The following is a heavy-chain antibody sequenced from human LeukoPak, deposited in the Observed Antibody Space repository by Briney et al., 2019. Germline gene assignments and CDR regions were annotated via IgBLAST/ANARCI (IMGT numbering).Heavy chain of an antibody. V-gene: IGHV3-23*01. J-gene: IGHJ6*02. Sequence: GGSLTLPCAASGYLFSSYAMSWLRQATGKALAGLSDYCGRCGSTYYADSVKGRFTLSRDDSKNTLYLQMNSLRAEDTTVYYCAREIVVVVAATRYYYGMDVWGQGTTVTVSS. CDR1: GYLFSSYA. D-gene: IGHD2-15*01. CDR3: AREIVVVVAATRYYYGMDV. CDR2: YCGRCGST.